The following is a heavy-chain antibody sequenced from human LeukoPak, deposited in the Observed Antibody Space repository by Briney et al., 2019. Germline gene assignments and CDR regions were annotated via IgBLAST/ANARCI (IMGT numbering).Heavy chain of an antibody. V-gene: IGHV3-74*01. J-gene: IGHJ4*02. Sequence: GGSLRLSCAASGFTFRSYWMHWVRQAPGKGLVWVSHINSDGKTTNYADSVKGRFTISRDNAKNTLYLQMNSLRAEDTAVYYCARDITLTRGGRSDYWGQGTLVTVSA. D-gene: IGHD3-10*01. CDR1: GFTFRSYW. CDR3: ARDITLTRGGRSDY. CDR2: INSDGKTT.